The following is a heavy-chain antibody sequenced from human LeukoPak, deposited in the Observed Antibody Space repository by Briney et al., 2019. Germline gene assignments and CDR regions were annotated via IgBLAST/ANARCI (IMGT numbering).Heavy chain of an antibody. Sequence: PGGSLRLSCAASGFTVRNKYMTWVRQAPGKGLEWVSVVYSGAGTYYADSVRGRFTTSTDNSENILYLQMNSLRAEDTAVYYCVRVSSDSSGQFYWYCGQGTLVTVSS. CDR1: GFTVRNKY. CDR2: VYSGAGT. J-gene: IGHJ4*02. CDR3: VRVSSDSSGQFYWY. D-gene: IGHD3-22*01. V-gene: IGHV3-66*01.